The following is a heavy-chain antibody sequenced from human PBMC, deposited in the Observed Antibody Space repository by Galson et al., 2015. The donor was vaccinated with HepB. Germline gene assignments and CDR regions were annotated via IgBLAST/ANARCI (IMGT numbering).Heavy chain of an antibody. Sequence: SLRLSCAASGFTFSTYSMNWVRQAPGKGLEWVSSISGNSNYIYHADSVKGRFTISRDNAKNSLYLQMDSLRAEDTALYYCARNLYSGAYYSVDYWGQGTPVTVSS. V-gene: IGHV3-21*01. J-gene: IGHJ4*02. D-gene: IGHD2/OR15-2a*01. CDR3: ARNLYSGAYYSVDY. CDR2: ISGNSNYI. CDR1: GFTFSTYS.